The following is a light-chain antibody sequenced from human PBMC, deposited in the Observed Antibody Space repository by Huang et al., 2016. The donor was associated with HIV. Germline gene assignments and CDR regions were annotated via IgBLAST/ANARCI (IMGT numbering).Light chain of an antibody. CDR1: QTVLHSSNNKNY. V-gene: IGKV4-1*01. Sequence: DIVMTQSPDSITVSLGERATNNCKSSQTVLHSSNNKNYLAWYQQKPGQPPKLLIYWASTRESGVPDRFIGGGSGTDFTLTITSLQAGDVAVYFCHQFYRTPQTFGQGTKVEIK. CDR2: WAS. CDR3: HQFYRTPQT. J-gene: IGKJ1*01.